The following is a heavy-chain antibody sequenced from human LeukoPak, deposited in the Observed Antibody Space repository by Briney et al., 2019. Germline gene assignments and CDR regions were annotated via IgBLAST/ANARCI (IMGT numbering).Heavy chain of an antibody. CDR3: ARRPIVAVPAPIDY. CDR2: INPNTGGT. CDR1: GYTFADYY. J-gene: IGHJ4*02. D-gene: IGHD2-2*01. Sequence: ASVKVSCKASGYTFADYYIHWVRQAPGQGLEWMGLINPNTGGTNYAQKFQGRVTMTRDTSFTTAYMELSRVRYDDKGVYYCARRPIVAVPAPIDYWGQGNLVTVSS. V-gene: IGHV1-2*02.